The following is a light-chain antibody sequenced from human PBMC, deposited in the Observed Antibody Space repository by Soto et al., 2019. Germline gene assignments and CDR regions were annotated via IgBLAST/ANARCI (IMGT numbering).Light chain of an antibody. J-gene: IGKJ1*01. CDR3: QEYYSSPWT. Sequence: DIVMTQSPDSLAVSLGERATINCKSSQSVLFSSNNKNYLAWYQQKPGQPPKLLIYWASTRESGVPDRFSGSGSGTDFTLTISSLQAAAVAVYYCQEYYSSPWTFGQGTKVEIK. CDR1: QSVLFSSNNKNY. V-gene: IGKV4-1*01. CDR2: WAS.